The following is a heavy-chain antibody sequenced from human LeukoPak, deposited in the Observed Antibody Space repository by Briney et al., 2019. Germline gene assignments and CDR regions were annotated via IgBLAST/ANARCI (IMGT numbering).Heavy chain of an antibody. V-gene: IGHV1-69*04. D-gene: IGHD2-15*01. Sequence: SVKVSCKASGGTFSSYAISWVRQAPGQGLEWMGRIIPILGIANYAQKFQGRVTITAVKSTSTAYMELSSLRSEDTAVYYCARPDVYCSGGSCYSDGFDPWGQGTLVTVSS. CDR2: IIPILGIA. CDR3: ARPDVYCSGGSCYSDGFDP. CDR1: GGTFSSYA. J-gene: IGHJ5*02.